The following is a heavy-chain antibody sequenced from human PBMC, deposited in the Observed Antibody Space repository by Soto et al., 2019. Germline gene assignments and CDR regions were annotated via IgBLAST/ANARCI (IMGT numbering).Heavy chain of an antibody. CDR2: IKQDGSEK. V-gene: IGHV3-7*03. J-gene: IGHJ3*02. D-gene: IGHD3-22*01. CDR1: GFTFSSYW. CDR3: ARGAYYDSPDAFDI. Sequence: PGGSLRLSCAASGFTFSSYWMSWVRQAPGKGLEWVANIKQDGSEKYYVDSVKGRFTISRDNAKNSLYLQMNSLRAEDTAVYYCARGAYYDSPDAFDIWGQGTMVTVSS.